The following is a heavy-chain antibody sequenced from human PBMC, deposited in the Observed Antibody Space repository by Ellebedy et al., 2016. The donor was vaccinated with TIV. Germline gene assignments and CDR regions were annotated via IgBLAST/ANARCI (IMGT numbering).Heavy chain of an antibody. CDR1: GFTFSSYA. Sequence: GESLKISCAAPGFTFSSYAMHWVRQAPGKGLEWVAVISYDGSNKYYADYVKGRFTISRDNSKNTLYLKMNSLRAEDTAVYYCARDFEVCGGDCYRDYWGQGTLVTVSS. J-gene: IGHJ4*02. D-gene: IGHD2-21*02. V-gene: IGHV3-30-3*01. CDR2: ISYDGSNK. CDR3: ARDFEVCGGDCYRDY.